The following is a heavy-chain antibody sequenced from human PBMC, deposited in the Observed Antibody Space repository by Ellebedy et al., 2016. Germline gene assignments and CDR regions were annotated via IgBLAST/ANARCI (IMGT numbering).Heavy chain of an antibody. D-gene: IGHD5-12*01. CDR2: IYYSGST. V-gene: IGHV4-59*01. CDR1: GGSISSYY. J-gene: IGHJ6*02. CDR3: ARVDSGYDYYYYYGMDV. Sequence: SETLSLTXTVPGGSISSYYWSWIRQPPGKGLEWIGYIYYSGSTNYNPSLKSRVTISVDTSKNQFSLKLSSVTAADTAVYYCARVDSGYDYYYYYGMDVWGQGTTVTVSS.